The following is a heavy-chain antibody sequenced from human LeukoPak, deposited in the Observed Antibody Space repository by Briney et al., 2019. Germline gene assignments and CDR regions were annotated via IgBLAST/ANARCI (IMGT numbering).Heavy chain of an antibody. CDR2: INHSGST. Sequence: SETLSLTCAVHGGSFSGYYWSWIRQPPGKGLEWIGEINHSGSTNYNPSLKSRVTISVDTSKNQFSLKLSSVTAADTAVYYCAREVTYSSSSRPFSYWGQGTLVTVSS. CDR3: AREVTYSSSSRPFSY. V-gene: IGHV4-34*01. J-gene: IGHJ4*02. D-gene: IGHD6-13*01. CDR1: GGSFSGYY.